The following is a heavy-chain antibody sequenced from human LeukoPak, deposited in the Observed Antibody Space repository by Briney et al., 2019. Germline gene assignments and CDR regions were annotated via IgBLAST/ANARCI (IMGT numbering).Heavy chain of an antibody. V-gene: IGHV4-59*01. Sequence: PSETLSLTCTVSGGSISSYYWSWIRQPPGKGLEWIGYIYYSGSTNYNPSLKSRVTISVDTSKNQFSLKLSSVTAADTAVYYCARVYRWSSLYYFDYWGQGTLVTVSS. J-gene: IGHJ4*02. CDR3: ARVYRWSSLYYFDY. CDR2: IYYSGST. D-gene: IGHD1-26*01. CDR1: GGSISSYY.